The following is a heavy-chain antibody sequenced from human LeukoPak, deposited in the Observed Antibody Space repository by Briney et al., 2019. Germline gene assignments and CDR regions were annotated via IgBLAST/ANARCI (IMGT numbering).Heavy chain of an antibody. Sequence: GGSLRLSCAASGFTFSSYSMNWVRQAPGKGLEWVSSISSSSSYIYYADSVKGRFTISRDNAKNSLYLQMNSLRAEGTAVYYCARELKQLAPDAFDIWGQGTMVTVSS. CDR2: ISSSSSYI. J-gene: IGHJ3*02. CDR1: GFTFSSYS. D-gene: IGHD6-13*01. CDR3: ARELKQLAPDAFDI. V-gene: IGHV3-21*01.